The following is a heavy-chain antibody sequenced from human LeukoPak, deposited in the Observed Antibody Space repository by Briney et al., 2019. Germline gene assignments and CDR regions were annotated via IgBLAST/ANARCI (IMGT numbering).Heavy chain of an antibody. CDR1: GFTVSSNY. J-gene: IGHJ4*02. CDR3: AREGYSYGFDY. CDR2: IYSGGST. Sequence: PGGSLRLSCAASGFTVSSNYMSWVRQAPGKGLEWVSVIYSGGSTYCADSVKGRFTISRDNSKNTLYLQMNSLRAEDTAVYYCAREGYSYGFDYWGQGTLVTVSS. V-gene: IGHV3-66*01. D-gene: IGHD5-18*01.